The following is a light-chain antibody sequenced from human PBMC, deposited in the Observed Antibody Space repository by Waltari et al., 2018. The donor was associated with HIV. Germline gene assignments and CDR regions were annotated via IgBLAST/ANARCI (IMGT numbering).Light chain of an antibody. V-gene: IGLV3-27*01. Sequence: SYELTQPSSVSVSPGQTARITCTGDVVAKKYARWFQQKPGQAPVMVIYKDSERPSGILERCAGSSAGSRGTVTISGGQVEDEADYYCYSAADNIGVFGGGTKLTVL. CDR1: VVAKKY. CDR2: KDS. CDR3: YSAADNIGV. J-gene: IGLJ3*02.